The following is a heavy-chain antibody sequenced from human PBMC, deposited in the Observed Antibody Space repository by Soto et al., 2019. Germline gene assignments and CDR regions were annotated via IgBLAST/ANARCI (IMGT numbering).Heavy chain of an antibody. J-gene: IGHJ4*02. V-gene: IGHV3-21*01. CDR3: ATITSGRYYDY. CDR1: GFTFSSYG. Sequence: EGSLRLSCAAYGFTFSSYGIHWVRQAPGKGPEWVSSITSKSTYIYYADSVRGRFTISRDDAQNSLYLQMTSLRAEDTAVYYCATITSGRYYDYWGQGTLVTVSS. CDR2: ITSKSTYI. D-gene: IGHD1-26*01.